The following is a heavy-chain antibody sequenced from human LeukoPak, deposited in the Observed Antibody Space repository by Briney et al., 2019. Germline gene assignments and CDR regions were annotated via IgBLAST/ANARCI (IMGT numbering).Heavy chain of an antibody. J-gene: IGHJ4*02. D-gene: IGHD3-16*01. V-gene: IGHV3-66*01. CDR3: ARDRPAGGVGDFDH. Sequence: PGGSLRLSCVASGFTVSSHYMSWVRQAPGKGLEWVSAIYTDGSTYYAGSVKGRLTISRDNSENTLYLQMNSLRVEDTAVYYCARDRPAGGVGDFDHWGQGTLVTVSS. CDR2: IYTDGST. CDR1: GFTVSSHY.